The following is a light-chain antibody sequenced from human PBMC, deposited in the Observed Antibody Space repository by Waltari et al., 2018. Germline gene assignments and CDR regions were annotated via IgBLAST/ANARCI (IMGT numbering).Light chain of an antibody. Sequence: EIVMTQSPATLSVSPGERATLSCRASQRVSSNLAWYQQKPGQAPRLLIYGASTRATGIPARFSGSGSGTEFTLTISSMQSEDFAVYYCQHGITFGPGTKVDIK. CDR2: GAS. V-gene: IGKV3-15*01. J-gene: IGKJ3*01. CDR1: QRVSSN. CDR3: QHGIT.